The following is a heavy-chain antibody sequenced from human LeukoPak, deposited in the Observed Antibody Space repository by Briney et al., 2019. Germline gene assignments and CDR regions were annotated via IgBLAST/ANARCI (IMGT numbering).Heavy chain of an antibody. V-gene: IGHV3-30-3*01. CDR3: ARSYDSSGYYSFDC. CDR1: GFTFSTYA. D-gene: IGHD3-22*01. Sequence: PGRSLRLSCAASGFTFSTYAMHWVRQPPGKGLEWVAVISHDGSNEYYADSVKGRFIISRDNSKNTLSLQMNSLRGDDTAVYYCARSYDSSGYYSFDCWGQGTLVTVSS. J-gene: IGHJ4*02. CDR2: ISHDGSNE.